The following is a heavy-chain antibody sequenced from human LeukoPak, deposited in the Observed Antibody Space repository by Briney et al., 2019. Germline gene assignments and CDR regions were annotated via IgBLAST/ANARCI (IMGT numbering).Heavy chain of an antibody. CDR2: IDPSDSYT. J-gene: IGHJ4*02. V-gene: IGHV5-10-1*01. CDR1: GYSFTSYW. D-gene: IGHD6-13*01. Sequence: PGESLRISCKGSGYSFTSYWINWVRQMPGKGLEWVGRIDPSDSYTNYSPSFQGHVTISADKSINTAYLQWSSLKASDTAMYYCARAYSSTWHFDYWGQGTLVTVSS. CDR3: ARAYSSTWHFDY.